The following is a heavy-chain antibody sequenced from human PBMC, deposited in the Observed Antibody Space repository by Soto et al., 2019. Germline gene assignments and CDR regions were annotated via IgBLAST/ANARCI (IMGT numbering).Heavy chain of an antibody. V-gene: IGHV1-69*13. CDR2: IIPIFGTA. J-gene: IGHJ6*02. Sequence: ASVKVSCKASGGTFSSYAISWVRQAPGQGLEWMGGIIPIFGTANYAQKFQGRVTITADESTSTAYMELSSLRSEDTAVYYCARDKAYYDFWSGPPTYYYGMDVWGQGTTVTVS. D-gene: IGHD3-3*01. CDR3: ARDKAYYDFWSGPPTYYYGMDV. CDR1: GGTFSSYA.